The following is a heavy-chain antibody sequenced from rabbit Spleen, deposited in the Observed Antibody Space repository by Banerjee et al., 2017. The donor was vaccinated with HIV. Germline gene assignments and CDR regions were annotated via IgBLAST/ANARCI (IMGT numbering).Heavy chain of an antibody. V-gene: IGHV1S45*01. CDR2: IEGGSSTFT. CDR1: GFSFSGTYD. Sequence: QEQLEESGGGLVQPEGSLTLTCTASGFSFSGTYDMCWVRQAPGKGLEWIACIEGGSSTFTYFASWAKGRFTISKTSSTTVTLQMTSLTAADTATYFCARDTSSSFSSYGMDLWGPGTLVTVS. D-gene: IGHD1-1*01. J-gene: IGHJ6*01. CDR3: ARDTSSSFSSYGMDL.